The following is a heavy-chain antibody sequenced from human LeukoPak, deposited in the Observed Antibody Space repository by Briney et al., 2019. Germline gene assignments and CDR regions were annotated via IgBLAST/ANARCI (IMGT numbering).Heavy chain of an antibody. CDR3: ARDQDEYSRYYYYGMDV. CDR2: IWYDGSNK. Sequence: GRSLRLSCAASGFTFSSYGMHWVRQAPGKGLEWVAVIWYDGSNKYYADSVKGRSTISRDNSKNTLYLQMNSLRAEDTAVYYCARDQDEYSRYYYYGMDVWGQGTTVTVSS. CDR1: GFTFSSYG. J-gene: IGHJ6*02. V-gene: IGHV3-33*01. D-gene: IGHD6-6*01.